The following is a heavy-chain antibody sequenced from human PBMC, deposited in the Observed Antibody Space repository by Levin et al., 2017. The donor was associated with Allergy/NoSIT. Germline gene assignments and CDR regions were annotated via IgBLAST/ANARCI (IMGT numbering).Heavy chain of an antibody. Sequence: ASVKVSCKASGGTFSSYAISWVRQAPGQGLEWMGGIIPIFGTANYAQKFQGRVTITADESTSTAYMELSSLRSEDTAVYYCASYSSGWSESESRERAFDYWGQGTLVTVSS. D-gene: IGHD6-19*01. CDR2: IIPIFGTA. CDR1: GGTFSSYA. CDR3: ASYSSGWSESESRERAFDY. J-gene: IGHJ4*02. V-gene: IGHV1-69*13.